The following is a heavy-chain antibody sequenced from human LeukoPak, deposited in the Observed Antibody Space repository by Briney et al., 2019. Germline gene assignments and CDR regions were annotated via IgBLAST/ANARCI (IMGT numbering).Heavy chain of an antibody. J-gene: IGHJ5*02. CDR3: ARGEYDFWSGYSPNWFDP. CDR2: IIPIFGTA. CDR1: GGTFSSYA. D-gene: IGHD3-3*01. V-gene: IGHV1-69*13. Sequence: ASVKVSCKASGGTFSSYAISWVRQAPGQGLEWVGGIIPIFGTANYAQKFQGRVTITADESTSTAYMELSSLRSEDTAVYYCARGEYDFWSGYSPNWFDPWGQGTLVTVSS.